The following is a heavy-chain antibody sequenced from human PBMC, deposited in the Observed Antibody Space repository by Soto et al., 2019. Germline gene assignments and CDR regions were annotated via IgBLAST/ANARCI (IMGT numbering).Heavy chain of an antibody. CDR2: IYPGDSDT. V-gene: IGHV5-51*01. CDR1: GYSFTSYW. CDR3: ARHRGSFSDYFWSGYYNFAGYYYYGMDV. J-gene: IGHJ6*02. Sequence: GESLKISCKGSGYSFTSYWIGWVRQMPGKGLEWMGIIYPGDSDTRYSPSFQGQVTISADKSISTTKLQWNSLKATDNAMYYCARHRGSFSDYFWSGYYNFAGYYYYGMDVWGQGTTVTVSS. D-gene: IGHD3-3*01.